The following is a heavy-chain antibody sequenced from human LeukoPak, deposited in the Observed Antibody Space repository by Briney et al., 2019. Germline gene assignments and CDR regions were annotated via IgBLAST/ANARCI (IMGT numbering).Heavy chain of an antibody. V-gene: IGHV3-23*01. CDR2: LSGSGDST. J-gene: IGHJ3*02. CDR1: GFTFSSQA. CDR3: AKVWEWGSPRDAFDI. D-gene: IGHD1-26*01. Sequence: PGGSLRLSCAASGFTFSSQAMSWVRQAPGKGLEWVSALSGSGDSTYYADSVKGRHTISRDNSKNTLYLQMNSLRAEDTAVYYCAKVWEWGSPRDAFDIWGQGTLVTVSS.